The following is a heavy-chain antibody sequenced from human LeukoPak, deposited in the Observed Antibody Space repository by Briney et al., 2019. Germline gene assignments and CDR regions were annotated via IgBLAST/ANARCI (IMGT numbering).Heavy chain of an antibody. Sequence: SETLSLTCTVSGGSISSSSYYWGWIRQPPGKGLECIGNLYYSGSTYYNPSLKSRVTISVDTSKNQFSLRLTSVTAADTAMYYCATAKSYNWFDPWGQGTLVTVSS. CDR3: ATAKSYNWFDP. CDR1: GGSISSSSYY. J-gene: IGHJ5*02. CDR2: LYYSGST. V-gene: IGHV4-39*01.